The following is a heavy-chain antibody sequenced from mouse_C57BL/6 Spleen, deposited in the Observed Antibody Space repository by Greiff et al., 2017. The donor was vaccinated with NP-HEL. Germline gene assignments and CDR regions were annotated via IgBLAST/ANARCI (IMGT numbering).Heavy chain of an antibody. J-gene: IGHJ3*01. V-gene: IGHV5-16*01. CDR3: ASYYDGFAY. CDR1: GFTFSDYY. CDR2: INYDGSST. Sequence: DVMLVESEGGLVQPGSSMKLSCTASGFTFSDYYMAWVRQVPEKGLEWVANINYDGSSTYYLDSLKSRFIISRDNAKNILYLQMSSLKSEDTATYYCASYYDGFAYWGQGTLVTVSA. D-gene: IGHD2-4*01.